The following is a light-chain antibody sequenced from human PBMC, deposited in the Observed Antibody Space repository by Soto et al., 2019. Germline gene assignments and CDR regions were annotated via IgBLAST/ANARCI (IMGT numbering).Light chain of an antibody. CDR2: KTN. Sequence: QSVLTQPHSASGTPGQSVTISCSGGSSNVGRNYVYWYRQLPGAAPKLLIYKTNQRPSGVPDRFSGSKSDTSASLAISGLRSEYEADYYCATWDDSLSAGLFGGGTKLTVL. CDR3: ATWDDSLSAGL. V-gene: IGLV1-47*01. CDR1: SSNVGRNY. J-gene: IGLJ3*02.